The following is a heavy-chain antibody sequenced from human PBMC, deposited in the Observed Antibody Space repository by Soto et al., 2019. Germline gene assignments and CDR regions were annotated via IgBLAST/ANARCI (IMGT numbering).Heavy chain of an antibody. CDR3: ARAKAPLYSSSWYWFDP. D-gene: IGHD6-13*01. V-gene: IGHV4-30-2*01. J-gene: IGHJ5*02. Sequence: SETLSLTCAVSGGSISSGGYSWSWIRQPPGKGLEWIGYIYHSGSTYYNPSLKSRVTISVDRPKKQFSLKLSSVTAADTAVYYCARAKAPLYSSSWYWFDPWGQGTLVTVSS. CDR1: GGSISSGGYS. CDR2: IYHSGST.